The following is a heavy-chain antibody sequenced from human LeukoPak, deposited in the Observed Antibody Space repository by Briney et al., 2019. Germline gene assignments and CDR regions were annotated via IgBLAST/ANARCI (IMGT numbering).Heavy chain of an antibody. Sequence: ASVKVSCKASGYTFTGYYMHWVRQAPGQGLEWMGWINPNSGGTNYAQKFQGRVTMTRDTSISTAYMELSRLRSDDTAVYYCARGSSVVVVAAMDYWGQGTLVTVSS. J-gene: IGHJ4*02. D-gene: IGHD2-15*01. CDR2: INPNSGGT. CDR3: ARGSSVVVVAAMDY. V-gene: IGHV1-2*02. CDR1: GYTFTGYY.